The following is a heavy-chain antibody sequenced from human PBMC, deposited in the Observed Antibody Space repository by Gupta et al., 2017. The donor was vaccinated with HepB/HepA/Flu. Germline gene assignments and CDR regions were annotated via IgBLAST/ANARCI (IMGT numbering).Heavy chain of an antibody. CDR3: VREGIATGLLGAFNL. V-gene: IGHV3-74*03. J-gene: IGHJ3*01. Sequence: VESGGGLVLPGGALRLSCTAAGFPFTRPWMHWVRQGPGKGLEWVLSINSYGKKKSYADSVKGRFTVSRDSANNKVYVQMNSLRVEDTAVYYCVREGIATGLLGAFNLWGQGTVVTVSP. D-gene: IGHD1-1*01. CDR2: INSYGKKK. CDR1: GFPFTRPW.